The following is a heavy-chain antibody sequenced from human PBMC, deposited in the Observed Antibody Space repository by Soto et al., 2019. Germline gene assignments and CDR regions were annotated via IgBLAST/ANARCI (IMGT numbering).Heavy chain of an antibody. CDR3: ARVGGVAARTFDY. CDR1: GGSVGSGSYY. CDR2: IYYSGST. V-gene: IGHV4-61*01. Sequence: SSETLSLTCTVSGGSVGSGSYYWSWIRQPPGKGLEWIGYIYYSGSTNYNPSLKSRVTISVDASKNQVSLRLTSVTAADTAVYYCARVGGVAARTFDYWGQGTVVTVSS. D-gene: IGHD2-15*01. J-gene: IGHJ4*02.